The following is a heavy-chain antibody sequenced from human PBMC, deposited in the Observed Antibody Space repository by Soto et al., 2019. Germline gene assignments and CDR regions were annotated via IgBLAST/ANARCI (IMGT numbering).Heavy chain of an antibody. CDR1: GFTFSNAW. J-gene: IGHJ4*02. D-gene: IGHD3-22*01. CDR2: IKSKTDGGTT. V-gene: IGHV3-15*01. Sequence: GGSLRLSCAASGFTFSNAWMSWVRQAPGKGLEWVGRIKSKTDGGTTDYAAPVKGRFTISRDDSKNTLYLQMNSLKTEDTAVYYCTLSRGYYYTVDYWGQGTLVTVSS. CDR3: TLSRGYYYTVDY.